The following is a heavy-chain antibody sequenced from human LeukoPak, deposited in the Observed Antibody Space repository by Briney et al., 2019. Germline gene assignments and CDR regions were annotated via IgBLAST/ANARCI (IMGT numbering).Heavy chain of an antibody. CDR1: GFAFSSYV. J-gene: IGHJ4*02. CDR3: AKVDGVRAAPGRGRVDS. CDR2: ISGSGGST. D-gene: IGHD6-13*01. Sequence: GGSLRLSCAASGFAFSSYVMTWVRQAPGKGLEWVSGISGSGGSTYDADSVKGRFTVSRDNSKSTLYLQLNSLRVEDTAVYYCAKVDGVRAAPGRGRVDSWGQGTLVTASS. V-gene: IGHV3-23*01.